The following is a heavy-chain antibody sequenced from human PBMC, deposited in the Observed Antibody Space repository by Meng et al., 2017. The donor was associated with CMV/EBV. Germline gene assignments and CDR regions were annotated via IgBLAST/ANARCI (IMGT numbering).Heavy chain of an antibody. D-gene: IGHD3-9*01. Sequence: GESLKISCAASGFTFSSYWMSWVRQAPGKGLEWVANIKQDGSEKYYVDSVKGRFTISRDNAKNSLYLQMNSLRAEDTAAYYCARDSQYYDILTGYSRFYAFDIWGQGTMVTVSS. CDR3: ARDSQYYDILTGYSRFYAFDI. CDR1: GFTFSSYW. CDR2: IKQDGSEK. J-gene: IGHJ3*02. V-gene: IGHV3-7*01.